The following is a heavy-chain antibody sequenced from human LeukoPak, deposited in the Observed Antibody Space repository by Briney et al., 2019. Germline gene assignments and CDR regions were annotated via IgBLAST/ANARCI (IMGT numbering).Heavy chain of an antibody. CDR3: ASPLRIAVAGTDYYGMDV. CDR1: GGTFSSYA. CDR2: IITIFGTA. J-gene: IGHJ6*02. D-gene: IGHD6-19*01. Sequence: SVTVSCKASGGTFSSYAISWVRQAPGQGLEWMGGIITIFGTANYAQKFQGRVTITADESTSTAYMELSSLRSEDTAVYYCASPLRIAVAGTDYYGMDVWGQGTTVTVSS. V-gene: IGHV1-69*13.